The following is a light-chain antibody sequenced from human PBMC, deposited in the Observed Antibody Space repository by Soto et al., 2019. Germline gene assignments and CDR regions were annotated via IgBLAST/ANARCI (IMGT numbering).Light chain of an antibody. V-gene: IGKV3-20*01. CDR2: GAS. J-gene: IGKJ1*01. CDR3: QRYGTSTT. CDR1: QSVSSTF. Sequence: DIVLTQSPGPLSLSPGERATLSCRASQSVSSTFLIWHQQKPGQAPRLLIYGASSRATGIPVRFSGSGSGTDFTITISRQEHEDFAVYYCQRYGTSTTFGQGTKVDIK.